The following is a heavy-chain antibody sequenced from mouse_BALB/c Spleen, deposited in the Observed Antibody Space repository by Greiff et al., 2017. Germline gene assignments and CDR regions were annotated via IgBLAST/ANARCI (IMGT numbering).Heavy chain of an antibody. Sequence: DVQLQESGPGLVKPSQSLSLTCTVTGYSITSDYVWYWIRQFPGNKLEWMGYISYSGSTSYNPSLKSRISITRDTSKNQFFLQLNSVTTEDTATYYCARSGYDYDGMDYWGQGTSVTVSS. V-gene: IGHV3-2*02. CDR1: GYSITSDYV. D-gene: IGHD2-4*01. J-gene: IGHJ4*01. CDR2: ISYSGST. CDR3: ARSGYDYDGMDY.